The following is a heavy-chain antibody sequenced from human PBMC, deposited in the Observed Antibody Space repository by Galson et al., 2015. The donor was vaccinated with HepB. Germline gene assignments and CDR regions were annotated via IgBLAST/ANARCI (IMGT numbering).Heavy chain of an antibody. CDR1: GFTFSSYA. CDR3: ARGKQQLFGDNWFDP. V-gene: IGHV3-64*01. Sequence: SLRLSCAASGFTFSSYAMHWVRQAPGKGLEYVSAISSNGGSTYYANSVKGRFTISRDNSKNTLYLQMGSLRAEDMAVYYCARGKQQLFGDNWFDPWGQGTLVTVSS. CDR2: ISSNGGST. D-gene: IGHD6-13*01. J-gene: IGHJ5*02.